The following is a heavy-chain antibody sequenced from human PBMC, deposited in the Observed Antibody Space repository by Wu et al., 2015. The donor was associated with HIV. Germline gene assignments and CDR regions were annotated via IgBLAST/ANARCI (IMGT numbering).Heavy chain of an antibody. V-gene: IGHV1-69*13. J-gene: IGHJ6*02. CDR1: GGTFSSYA. D-gene: IGHD3-10*01. CDR2: IIPIFGTA. CDR3: ARGPDHRPKXSGSYLPYGMDV. Sequence: QVQLVQSGAEVKKPGSSVKVSCKASGGTFSSYAISWVRQAPGQGLEWMGRIIPIFGTANYAQKFQGRVTITADESTSTAYMELSSLRSEDTAVYYCARGPDHRPKXSGSYLPYGMDVWGQGTTVTVSS.